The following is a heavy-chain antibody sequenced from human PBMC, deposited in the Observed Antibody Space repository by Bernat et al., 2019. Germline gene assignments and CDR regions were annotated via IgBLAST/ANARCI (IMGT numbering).Heavy chain of an antibody. J-gene: IGHJ4*02. CDR3: ARHSGVWSYFDY. Sequence: VQLQESGPGLVKPSETLSLTCTVPGGSMNSYYWSWIRQPPGKGLEWIGYIYYSGSTNYNPSLKSRVTISVDTSKNQFSLKLRSVTAADTAVYYCARHSGVWSYFDYWGQGTLVTVSS. D-gene: IGHD6-19*01. V-gene: IGHV4-59*08. CDR1: GGSMNSYY. CDR2: IYYSGST.